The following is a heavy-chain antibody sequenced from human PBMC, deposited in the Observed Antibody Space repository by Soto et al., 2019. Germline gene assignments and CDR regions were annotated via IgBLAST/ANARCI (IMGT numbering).Heavy chain of an antibody. CDR2: ISAYNGNT. J-gene: IGHJ5*02. CDR1: GYTFTSYG. D-gene: IGHD1-26*01. Sequence: QVQLVQSGAEVKKPGASVKVSCKASGYTFTSYGISWVRQAPGQGLEWMGWISAYNGNTNYAQKLQGRVTRTTDTATSTAYMELRSLRSDDTAVYYCARDLGLYSGSYYGPQGGTNWFDPWGQGTLVTVSS. V-gene: IGHV1-18*01. CDR3: ARDLGLYSGSYYGPQGGTNWFDP.